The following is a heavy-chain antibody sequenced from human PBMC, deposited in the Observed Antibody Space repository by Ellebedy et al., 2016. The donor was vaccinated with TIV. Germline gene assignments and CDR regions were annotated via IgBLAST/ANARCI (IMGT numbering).Heavy chain of an antibody. D-gene: IGHD4-17*01. CDR2: INHSGST. V-gene: IGHV4-34*01. CDR3: ARGTTPTVTKSNYFDY. Sequence: SETLSLXXAVYVGSFSGYYWTWIRQTPEKGLEWIGEINHSGSTNYNPSLKSRITLSVDVSKNQFSLKLRSVTAADTAMYYCARGTTPTVTKSNYFDYWGRGTLVTVSS. CDR1: VGSFSGYY. J-gene: IGHJ4*02.